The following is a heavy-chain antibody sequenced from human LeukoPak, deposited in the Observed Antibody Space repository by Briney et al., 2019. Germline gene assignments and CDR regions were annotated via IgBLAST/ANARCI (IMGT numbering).Heavy chain of an antibody. CDR1: GFTFSSYY. Sequence: GASVKVSCKASGFTFSSYYMHWVRQAPGEGLDWMGRINPSGVDTTYAQKFRGRVTMTRDTSTSTVHMDLYSLRSEDTAVYYCARDDNNWAFDYWGQGTLVTVSS. V-gene: IGHV1-46*01. CDR3: ARDDNNWAFDY. CDR2: INPSGVDT. D-gene: IGHD1-1*01. J-gene: IGHJ4*02.